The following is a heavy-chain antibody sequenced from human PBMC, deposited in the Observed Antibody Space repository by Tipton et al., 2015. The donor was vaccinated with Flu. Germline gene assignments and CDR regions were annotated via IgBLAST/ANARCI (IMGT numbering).Heavy chain of an antibody. Sequence: SLRLSCAASGFTFSSYWMTWVRQAPGKGLEWVGNINQEGNDKYYVDSVRGRFTISRDNAKNSLYLQMNSLRAEDTAVYYCARDNTYQCDYWGQGTLVTVSS. CDR1: GFTFSSYW. CDR2: INQEGNDK. J-gene: IGHJ4*02. V-gene: IGHV3-7*01. CDR3: ARDNTYQCDY. D-gene: IGHD6-19*01.